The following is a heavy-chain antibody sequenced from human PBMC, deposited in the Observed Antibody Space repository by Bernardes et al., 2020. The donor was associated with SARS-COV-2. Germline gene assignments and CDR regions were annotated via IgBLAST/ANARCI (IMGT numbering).Heavy chain of an antibody. Sequence: GGSLRLSCLTSGFTFSRYWMSWVRQAPGKGPEWVANIIGDGSDKYHADSVKGRFTISADSAKNLLYLQLNGLRVEDTAVYHCARGGLWGQGTLVTVSS. CDR3: ARGGL. CDR1: GFTFSRYW. J-gene: IGHJ4*02. CDR2: IIGDGSDK. D-gene: IGHD3-16*01. V-gene: IGHV3-7*03.